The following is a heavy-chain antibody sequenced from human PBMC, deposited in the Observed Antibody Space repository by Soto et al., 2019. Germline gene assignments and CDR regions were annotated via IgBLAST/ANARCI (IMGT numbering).Heavy chain of an antibody. CDR2: IYHSGST. CDR1: GGSISSSNW. D-gene: IGHD1-7*01. V-gene: IGHV4-4*02. CDR3: GGAGITGTGLTFLHTV. Sequence: QVQLQESGPGLVKPSGTLSLTCAVSGGSISSSNWWSWVRQPPGKGLEWIGEIYHSGSTNYNPSLKSRGTTSVEKSKNQYSLKLSSVTAADTAVYYCGGAGITGTGLTFLHTVWGQGTLVTVSS. J-gene: IGHJ4*02.